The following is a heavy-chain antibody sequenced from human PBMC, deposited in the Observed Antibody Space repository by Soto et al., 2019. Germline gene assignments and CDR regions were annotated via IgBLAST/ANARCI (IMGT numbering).Heavy chain of an antibody. V-gene: IGHV4-59*08. D-gene: IGHD2-15*01. Sequence: PSETLSLTCTVSGGSISSYYWSWIRQPPGKGLEWIGYIYYSGSTNYNPSLKSRVTISVDTSKNQFSLKLSSVTAADTAVCYCARRSGGTFYYWGQGTLVTVSS. J-gene: IGHJ4*02. CDR1: GGSISSYY. CDR3: ARRSGGTFYY. CDR2: IYYSGST.